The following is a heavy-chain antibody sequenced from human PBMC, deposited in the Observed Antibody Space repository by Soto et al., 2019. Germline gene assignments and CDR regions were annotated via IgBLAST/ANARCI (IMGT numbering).Heavy chain of an antibody. V-gene: IGHV3-21*01. D-gene: IGHD2-15*01. J-gene: IGHJ4*02. CDR2: ISRSSSFI. CDR3: ARDCSGGSCYSGCPPIDY. Sequence: EVQLVESGGGLVKPGGSLRLSCAASGFTFSSYNMNWVRQAPGKGLEWVSYISRSSSFISYADSVKGRFTISRDNAKNSLYLQMNSLRAEDTAVYYCARDCSGGSCYSGCPPIDYWGQGTLVTVSS. CDR1: GFTFSSYN.